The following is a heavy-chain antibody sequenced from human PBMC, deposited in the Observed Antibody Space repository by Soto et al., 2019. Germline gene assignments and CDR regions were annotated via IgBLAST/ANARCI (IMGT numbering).Heavy chain of an antibody. V-gene: IGHV4-61*01. Sequence: SETLSLTCTVSGESVSTGSKYWSWSRQPPGKALEWIAYIYSSGSTNYNPSLKSRVTISRDTSKNKFSLKMTSVTAEDTAVYYCARSGGGTGWLGGPATLVTL. CDR3: ARSGGGTGWL. CDR2: IYSSGST. D-gene: IGHD5-18*01. CDR1: GESVSTGSKY. J-gene: IGHJ4*02.